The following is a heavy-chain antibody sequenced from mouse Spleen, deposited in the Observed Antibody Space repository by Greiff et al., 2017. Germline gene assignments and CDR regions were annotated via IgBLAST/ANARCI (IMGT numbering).Heavy chain of an antibody. V-gene: IGHV14-3*01. CDR3: ATDYYGSGFAY. D-gene: IGHD1-2*01. J-gene: IGHJ3*01. CDR1: GFTIKNTY. Sequence: VQLQQSVAELVRPGASVKLSCTASGFTIKNTYMHWVKQRPEQGLEWIGRIDPANGNTKYAPKFQGKATITADTSSNTAYLQLSSLTSEDTAIYYCATDYYGSGFAYWGQGTLVTVSA. CDR2: IDPANGNT.